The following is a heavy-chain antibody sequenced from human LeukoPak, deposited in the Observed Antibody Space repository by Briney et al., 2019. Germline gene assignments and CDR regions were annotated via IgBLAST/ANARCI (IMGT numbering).Heavy chain of an antibody. CDR3: ARDAQRGFNYSTSLEY. V-gene: IGHV3-33*01. Sequence: PGGSLRLSCAASGFIYSHYGMHWFRQAPGKVLEWGAVIWCDGNNRFYAGSVKGRFTISRDNSQTTLFLQMNSLRAEDTAMYYCARDAQRGFNYSTSLEYWGHGTLVTVSS. D-gene: IGHD4-11*01. CDR2: IWCDGNNR. CDR1: GFIYSHYG. J-gene: IGHJ4*01.